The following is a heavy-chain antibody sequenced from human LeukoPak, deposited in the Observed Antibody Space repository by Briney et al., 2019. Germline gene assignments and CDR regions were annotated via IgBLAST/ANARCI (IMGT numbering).Heavy chain of an antibody. D-gene: IGHD1-26*01. CDR3: ARSRAAYSGSYAGDY. V-gene: IGHV1-2*02. Sequence: GASVKVSCKASGYTFTGYYMHWVRQAPGQGLEWMGWINPNSGGTNYAQKFQGGVTMTRDTSISTAYMELSRLRSDDTAVYYCARSRAAYSGSYAGDYWGQGTLVTVSS. CDR1: GYTFTGYY. CDR2: INPNSGGT. J-gene: IGHJ4*02.